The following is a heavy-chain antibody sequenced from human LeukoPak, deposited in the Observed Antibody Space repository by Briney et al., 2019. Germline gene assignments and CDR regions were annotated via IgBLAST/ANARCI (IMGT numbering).Heavy chain of an antibody. CDR1: GGSISSYY. Sequence: PSETPSLTCTVSGGSISSYYWSWIRQPAGKGLEWIGRIYTSGSTNYNPSLKSRVTMSVDTSKNQFSLKLSSVTAADTAVYYCARDGGYSSSWYFQNNWFDPWGQGTLVTVSS. CDR2: IYTSGST. CDR3: ARDGGYSSSWYFQNNWFDP. J-gene: IGHJ5*02. D-gene: IGHD6-13*01. V-gene: IGHV4-4*07.